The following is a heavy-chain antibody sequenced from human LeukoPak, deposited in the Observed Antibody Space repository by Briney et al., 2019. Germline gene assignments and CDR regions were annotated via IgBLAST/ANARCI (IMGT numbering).Heavy chain of an antibody. Sequence: GGSLRLSCAASGFTFSSYSMTWVRQAPGKGLEWLSYIYGIDSTISYAASVKGRFTISRDNAKNSLYLQMNSLRAEDTAVYYCARDAYYYDSSSYYRNAFDIWGQGTVVTVSS. V-gene: IGHV3-48*04. CDR1: GFTFSSYS. CDR2: IYGIDSTI. D-gene: IGHD3-22*01. J-gene: IGHJ3*02. CDR3: ARDAYYYDSSSYYRNAFDI.